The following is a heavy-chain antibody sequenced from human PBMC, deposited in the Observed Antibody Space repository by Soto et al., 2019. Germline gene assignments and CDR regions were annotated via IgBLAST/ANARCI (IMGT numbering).Heavy chain of an antibody. CDR2: IIPIFGTE. J-gene: IGHJ6*02. CDR3: ARCPQQLVSWNYYYYGMDV. D-gene: IGHD6-13*01. Sequence: QVQLVQSGAEVKKPGSSVKVSCKASGGTFSSYAISWVRQAPGQGLEWMGGIIPIFGTENYAQKFQGRVTITADESTSTAYMELSSLRSEDTAVYYCARCPQQLVSWNYYYYGMDVWGQGTTVTVSS. CDR1: GGTFSSYA. V-gene: IGHV1-69*01.